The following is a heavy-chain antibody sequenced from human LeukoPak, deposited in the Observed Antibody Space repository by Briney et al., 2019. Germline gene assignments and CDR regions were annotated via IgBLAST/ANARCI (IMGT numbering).Heavy chain of an antibody. CDR1: GGSISSGSYY. J-gene: IGHJ5*02. CDR3: ARGPPGRGRQWPNDNWFDP. V-gene: IGHV4-61*02. CDR2: IYTSGST. D-gene: IGHD6-19*01. Sequence: SQTLSLTCTVSGGSISSGSYYWSWIRQPAGKGLEWIGRIYTSGSTNYNPSLKSRVTISVDTSKNQFSLKLSSATAADTAVYYCARGPPGRGRQWPNDNWFDPWGQGTLVTVSS.